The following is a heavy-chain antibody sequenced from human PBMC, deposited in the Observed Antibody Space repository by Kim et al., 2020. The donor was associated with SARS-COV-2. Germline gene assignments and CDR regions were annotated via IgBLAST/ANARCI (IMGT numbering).Heavy chain of an antibody. V-gene: IGHV4-34*01. Sequence: TNDNPSLNSRVTISVDTSKNQFSLKLSSVTAADTAVYYCARGVRRAAMAYWGQGTLVTVSS. CDR2: T. CDR3: ARGVRRAAMAY. J-gene: IGHJ4*02. D-gene: IGHD2-2*01.